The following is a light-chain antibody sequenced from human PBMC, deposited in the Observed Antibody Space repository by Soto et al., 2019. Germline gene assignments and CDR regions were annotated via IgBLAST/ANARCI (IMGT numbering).Light chain of an antibody. CDR3: QQSYSTPWT. J-gene: IGKJ1*01. CDR2: AAS. Sequence: DIQMTQSPSSLSASVGDRVTITCRAGQTISNYLNWYQQKPGKAPKVLIYAASGLQSGVPSRFSGSGSGTDFTLAISSLQTEDFATYYCQQSYSTPWTFGQGTKVEIK. V-gene: IGKV1-39*01. CDR1: QTISNY.